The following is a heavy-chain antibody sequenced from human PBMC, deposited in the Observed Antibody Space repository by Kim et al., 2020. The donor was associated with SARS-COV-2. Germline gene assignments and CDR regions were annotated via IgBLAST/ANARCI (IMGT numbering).Heavy chain of an antibody. D-gene: IGHD3-9*01. Sequence: KRRVTISVDTSKNQFSLKLSSVTAADTAVYYCARGPSGAAPGTGTDYMDVWGKGTTVTVSS. V-gene: IGHV4-34*01. J-gene: IGHJ6*03. CDR3: ARGPSGAAPGTGTDYMDV.